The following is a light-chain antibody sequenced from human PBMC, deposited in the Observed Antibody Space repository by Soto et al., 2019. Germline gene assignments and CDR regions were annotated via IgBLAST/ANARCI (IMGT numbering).Light chain of an antibody. CDR1: QSISSW. J-gene: IGKJ1*01. CDR2: KAS. V-gene: IGKV1-5*03. Sequence: DIQMTQSPSTLSASVGERVPITCRASQSISSWLAWYQQKPGKAPKLLIYKASSLDSGVPSMFSGCGSGTEFTLTISRLQPDDFATYYCLQLYNFPWTFGQGTKVDIK. CDR3: LQLYNFPWT.